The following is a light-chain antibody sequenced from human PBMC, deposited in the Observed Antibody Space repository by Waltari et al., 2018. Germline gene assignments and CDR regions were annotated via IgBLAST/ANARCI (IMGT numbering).Light chain of an antibody. CDR1: SSNIGRNN. CDR3: AAWDDSLNGWV. Sequence: SVLTQPPSASGTPGQRVTISCSGSSSNIGRNNVNWYQQLPGPAPKLLIYSTHQRPAGVRERFSGAKAGTSASLASSGLQSEDEADYYCAAWDDSLNGWVFGGGTKLTVL. CDR2: STH. J-gene: IGLJ3*02. V-gene: IGLV1-44*01.